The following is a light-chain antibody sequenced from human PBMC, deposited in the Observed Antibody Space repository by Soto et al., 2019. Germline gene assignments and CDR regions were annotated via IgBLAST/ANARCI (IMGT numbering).Light chain of an antibody. V-gene: IGKV3-20*01. CDR3: QQYGTSAPYT. CDR2: GAS. CDR1: QSVYNNY. Sequence: EIVLTQSPGTLSLSPGEGASLSCKASQSVYNNYLAWYQHKPGRSPRLLIYGASTRAAGIPDRFSGSGSGTDFTLTITRLDPEDFAVYYCQQYGTSAPYTFGQGTKVDIK. J-gene: IGKJ2*01.